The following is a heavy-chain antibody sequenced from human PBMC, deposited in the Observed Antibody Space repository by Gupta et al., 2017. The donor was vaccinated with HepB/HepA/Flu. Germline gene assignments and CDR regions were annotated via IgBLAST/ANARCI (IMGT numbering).Heavy chain of an antibody. CDR1: FDSITRHY. Sequence: QVQLQESGPGLVEPSETLSLTCTFSFDSITRHYWGWIRQPPGKGLEWIGYISFSGSTNYHPSLKSRVAISMDTSKNQFSLKLSALTAADTAMYYCVRDVLGDPIDPWGQGTLVTVSS. J-gene: IGHJ5*02. CDR2: ISFSGST. V-gene: IGHV4-59*11. CDR3: VRDVLGDPIDP. D-gene: IGHD2-21*01.